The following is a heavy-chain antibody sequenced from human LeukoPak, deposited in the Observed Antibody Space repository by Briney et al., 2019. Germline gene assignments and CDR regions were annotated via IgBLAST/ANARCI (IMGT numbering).Heavy chain of an antibody. CDR3: ARVGLQSHFDY. D-gene: IGHD4-11*01. Sequence: PSETPSLTCSVSGGSISSGGYYWSWIRQHPGKGLEWIGYIYYSGSTYYNPSLKSRVTISVDTSKNQFSLKLSSVTAADTAVYYCARVGLQSHFDYWGQGTLVTVSS. CDR2: IYYSGST. V-gene: IGHV4-31*03. J-gene: IGHJ4*02. CDR1: GGSISSGGYY.